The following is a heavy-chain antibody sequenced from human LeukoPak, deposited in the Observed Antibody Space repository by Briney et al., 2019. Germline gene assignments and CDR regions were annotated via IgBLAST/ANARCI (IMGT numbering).Heavy chain of an antibody. CDR3: ARDTAMASYYYYGMDV. CDR1: GFTFSSYG. Sequence: GGSLRLSCAASGFTFSSYGMHWVRQAPGKGLEWVAFIRYDGSNKYYEDSMKGRFTISRDNAKNSLYLQMNSLRAEDTAVYYCARDTAMASYYYYGMDVWGQGTTVTVSS. D-gene: IGHD5-18*01. J-gene: IGHJ6*02. CDR2: IRYDGSNK. V-gene: IGHV3-30*02.